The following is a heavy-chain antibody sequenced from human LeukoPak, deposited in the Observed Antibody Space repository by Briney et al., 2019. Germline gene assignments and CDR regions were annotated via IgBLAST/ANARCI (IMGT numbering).Heavy chain of an antibody. Sequence: GESLKISCKGSGYSFTNYWIGWVRQMPGKGLEWMGIIYPGDSDTRYSPSFQGQVTISADKSISTPYLQWSSLKASDTAIYYCARRYCSDDICYYFFDYWGQGTLVTVSS. D-gene: IGHD2-15*01. J-gene: IGHJ4*02. V-gene: IGHV5-51*01. CDR3: ARRYCSDDICYYFFDY. CDR2: IYPGDSDT. CDR1: GYSFTNYW.